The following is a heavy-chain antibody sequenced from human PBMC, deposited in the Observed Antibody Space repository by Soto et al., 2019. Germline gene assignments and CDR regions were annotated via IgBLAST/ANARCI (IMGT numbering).Heavy chain of an antibody. CDR3: ARCAYGSYTFGLDV. CDR1: GGSISSHHW. Sequence: QVQLQESGPGLVKPSGTLSLTCAVSGGSISSHHWWTWVRQSPGQGLEWIGEIFHGGTTNYSPSLKSRVTISIAKSKNEFPLNLSSVTAADMAVYYCARCAYGSYTFGLDVWGQGTTVTVSS. D-gene: IGHD3-10*01. J-gene: IGHJ6*02. CDR2: IFHGGTT. V-gene: IGHV4-4*02.